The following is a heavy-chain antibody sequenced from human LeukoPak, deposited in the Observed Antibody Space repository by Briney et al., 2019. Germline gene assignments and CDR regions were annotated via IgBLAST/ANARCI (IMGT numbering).Heavy chain of an antibody. CDR3: AGHFGQSYYYYGMDV. V-gene: IGHV5-51*01. J-gene: IGHJ6*02. Sequence: GESLKISCKGSGHSFTNYWIGWVRQMPGKGLGWMGIIYPDDSNTRYSPSFQGQVTISADKSISTAYLQWSSLKASDTAIYYCAGHFGQSYYYYGMDVWGQGTTVTVSS. CDR2: IYPDDSNT. D-gene: IGHD3-10*01. CDR1: GHSFTNYW.